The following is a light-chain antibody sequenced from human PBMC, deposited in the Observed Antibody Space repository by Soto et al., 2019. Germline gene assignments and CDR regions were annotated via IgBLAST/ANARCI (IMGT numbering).Light chain of an antibody. J-gene: IGLJ2*01. CDR1: SSNIGSNT. CDR3: AAWDDSLNGVV. V-gene: IGLV1-44*01. CDR2: TNN. Sequence: SVLTQPPSASGTPGQGVTISCSGGSSNIGSNTVNWYQQLPGTAPKLLIYTNNQRPSRVPDRFSGSKSGTSASLAISGLQSEDEADYYCAAWDDSLNGVVFGGGTKVTVL.